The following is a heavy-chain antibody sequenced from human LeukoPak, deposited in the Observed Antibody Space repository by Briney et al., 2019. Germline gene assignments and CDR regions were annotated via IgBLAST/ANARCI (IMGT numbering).Heavy chain of an antibody. CDR1: GFTFSSYS. Sequence: PGGSLRLSCAASGFTFSSYSMNWVRQAPGKGLEWVSGISWNSGSIGYADSVKGRFTISRDNAKNSLYLQMNSLRAEDTALYYCAKDVYSSSWYGGFDYWGQGTLVTVSS. J-gene: IGHJ4*02. V-gene: IGHV3-9*01. CDR3: AKDVYSSSWYGGFDY. CDR2: ISWNSGSI. D-gene: IGHD6-13*01.